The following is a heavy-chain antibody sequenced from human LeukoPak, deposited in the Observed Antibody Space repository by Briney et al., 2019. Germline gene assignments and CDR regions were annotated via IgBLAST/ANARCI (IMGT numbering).Heavy chain of an antibody. CDR3: ARVDYGDYVGGSLGY. D-gene: IGHD4-17*01. CDR1: GYSFTSYW. J-gene: IGHJ4*02. V-gene: IGHV5-51*01. Sequence: GESLKISCKGSGYSFTSYWIGWVRQMPGKGLEWMGIIYPGDSDTRYSPSFQGQVTISADKSISTAYLQWSSLKASDTAMYYCARVDYGDYVGGSLGYWGQGTLVTVSS. CDR2: IYPGDSDT.